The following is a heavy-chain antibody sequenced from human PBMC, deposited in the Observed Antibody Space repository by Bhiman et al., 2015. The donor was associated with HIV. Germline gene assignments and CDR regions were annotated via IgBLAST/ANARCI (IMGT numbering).Heavy chain of an antibody. V-gene: IGHV3-64*01. Sequence: EVQLVESGGGLVQPGGSLRLSCAASGFTFSHYAMHWVRQAPGKGLEYVSGISSGWGNTYYANSVKGRFTISRDNSKKSLYLQMNSLRAEDTAVYYCARAARELGDWYFDLWGRGTLVTVSS. D-gene: IGHD6-6*01. CDR1: GFTFSHYA. J-gene: IGHJ2*01. CDR3: ARAARELGDWYFDL. CDR2: ISSGWGNT.